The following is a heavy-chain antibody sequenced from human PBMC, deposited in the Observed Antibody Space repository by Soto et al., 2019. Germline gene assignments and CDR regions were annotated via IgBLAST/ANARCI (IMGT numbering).Heavy chain of an antibody. CDR1: GGTFSTYA. Sequence: QVQLVQSGADVRKPGSSVKVSCTASGGTFSTYAFSWVRQAPGQGLEWVGGIIPVFGATFSAQKFQGRVTVTADESTTIVYIELSSLRSADTGLYYCSRGEGYSGTLYAGLDFWGQGTQITVSS. V-gene: IGHV1-69*01. CDR2: IIPVFGAT. J-gene: IGHJ4*02. CDR3: SRGEGYSGTLYAGLDF. D-gene: IGHD1-26*01.